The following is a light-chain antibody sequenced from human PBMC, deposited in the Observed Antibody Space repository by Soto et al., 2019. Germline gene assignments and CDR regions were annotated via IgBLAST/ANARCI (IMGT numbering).Light chain of an antibody. CDR1: SSDVGGYKY. V-gene: IGLV2-14*03. CDR2: EVS. CDR3: SSYTSTSTLYV. Sequence: QSALTPPDSVSASPGQSITISCTGTSSDVGGYKYVSWHQQHTGKAPKLIIYEVSNRPSGISNRFSGFKSGNTASLTISGLQPEDEADYYCSSYTSTSTLYVFGPGTKV. J-gene: IGLJ1*01.